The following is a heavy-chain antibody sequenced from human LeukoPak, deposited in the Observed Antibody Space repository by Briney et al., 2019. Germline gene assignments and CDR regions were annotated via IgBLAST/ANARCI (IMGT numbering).Heavy chain of an antibody. CDR3: TTWVVTTNDF. CDR2: TLTKGESATTDYGTT. Sequence: PGGSLRLSCVASGFTFSKAWMNWVRQAPGKGLEWVGRTLTKGESATTDYGTTDYAAPVKGRFTISRDDSKNTLYLQMNSLKTEDTAVYYRTTWVVTTNDFWGQGTLVTVSS. V-gene: IGHV3-15*01. J-gene: IGHJ4*02. CDR1: GFTFSKAW. D-gene: IGHD2-21*02.